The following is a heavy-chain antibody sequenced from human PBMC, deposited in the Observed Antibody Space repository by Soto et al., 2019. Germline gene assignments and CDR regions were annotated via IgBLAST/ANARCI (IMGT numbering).Heavy chain of an antibody. V-gene: IGHV4-59*01. J-gene: IGHJ6*02. CDR1: GGSISSYY. Sequence: PSETLSLTCTVSGGSISSYYWSWIRQPPGKGLEWIGYIYYSGSTNYNPSLKSRVTISVDTSKNQFSLKLSSVTAADTAVYYCARDGLGGYYGMDVWGQGTTVTVSS. CDR3: ARDGLGGYYGMDV. CDR2: IYYSGST.